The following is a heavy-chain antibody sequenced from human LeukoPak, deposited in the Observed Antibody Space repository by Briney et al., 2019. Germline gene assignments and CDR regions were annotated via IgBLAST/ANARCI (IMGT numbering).Heavy chain of an antibody. CDR2: IYYSGST. Sequence: PSETLSLTCTVSGGSISSYYWSWIRQPPGKGLEWIGYIYYSGSTNYKPSLKSRVTISVDTSKNQFSLKLSSVTAADTAVYYCARDGVVNYFDYWGQGTLVTVSS. CDR3: ARDGVVNYFDY. CDR1: GGSISSYY. J-gene: IGHJ4*02. V-gene: IGHV4-59*01. D-gene: IGHD3-3*01.